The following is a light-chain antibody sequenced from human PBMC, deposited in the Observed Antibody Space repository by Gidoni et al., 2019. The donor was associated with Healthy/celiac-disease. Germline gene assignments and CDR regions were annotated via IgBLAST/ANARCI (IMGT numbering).Light chain of an antibody. Sequence: DPVTITCRASQGISSYLAWYQQKPGKAPKPLIYAASTLQSGVPSRFSGSGSGTEFTLTISSLQPEDFATYYCQQLNSYPPTFGQGTRLEIK. CDR2: AAS. CDR1: QGISSY. CDR3: QQLNSYPPT. V-gene: IGKV1-9*01. J-gene: IGKJ5*01.